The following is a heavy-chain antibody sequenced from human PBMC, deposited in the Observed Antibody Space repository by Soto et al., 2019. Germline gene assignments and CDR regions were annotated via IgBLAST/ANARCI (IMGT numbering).Heavy chain of an antibody. CDR3: ARVGSSGWYDYYYYGMDV. Sequence: QVQLVESGGGVVQPGRSLRLSCAASGFTFSSYGMHWVRQAPGKGLEWVAVIWYDGSNKYYADSVKGRFTISRDNSKNTLYLQMNSLRAEDTAVYYCARVGSSGWYDYYYYGMDVWGQGTTVTVSS. CDR1: GFTFSSYG. J-gene: IGHJ6*02. CDR2: IWYDGSNK. V-gene: IGHV3-33*01. D-gene: IGHD6-19*01.